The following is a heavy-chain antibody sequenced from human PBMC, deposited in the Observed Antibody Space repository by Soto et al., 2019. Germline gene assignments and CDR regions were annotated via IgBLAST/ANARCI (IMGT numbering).Heavy chain of an antibody. V-gene: IGHV1-3*01. Sequence: QVQLVQSGAEVKKPGASVKVSCKASGYTFTSYAMHWVRQAPAQRLECMGWINADNGNTKYSQKFQGRVTITRDTYASPGYMELSSLRSEETAVYYCARGAQYSSASTPPHSYYYHMDVWGTRTTVTVSS. J-gene: IGHJ6*03. D-gene: IGHD6-6*01. CDR2: INADNGNT. CDR3: ARGAQYSSASTPPHSYYYHMDV. CDR1: GYTFTSYA.